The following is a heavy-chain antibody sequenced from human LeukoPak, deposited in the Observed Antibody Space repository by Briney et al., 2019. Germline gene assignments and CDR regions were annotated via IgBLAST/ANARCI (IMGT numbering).Heavy chain of an antibody. Sequence: ASVKVSCKASGYTFTAYNFQWVPQAPGQGGGWMGWISPYSGNTQYARKFQDRHTMTRVTSISTVYMELSSLRSDDTAVYYCARGGGTAHFDYRGQGTPVTVSS. D-gene: IGHD1-1*01. J-gene: IGHJ4*02. CDR3: ARGGGTAHFDY. V-gene: IGHV1-2*02. CDR1: GYTFTAYN. CDR2: ISPYSGNT.